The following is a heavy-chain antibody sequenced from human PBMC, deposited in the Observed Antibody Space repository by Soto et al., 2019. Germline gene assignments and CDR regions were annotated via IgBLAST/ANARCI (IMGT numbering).Heavy chain of an antibody. J-gene: IGHJ4*02. CDR1: GYTFNTYY. CDR3: ARGGHIAVVTASFDN. V-gene: IGHV1-46*02. Sequence: QVQLVQSGAEVRKPGASVKVSCKPSGYTFNTYYLHWLRQAPGQALEWMGVIHPSGGGTTYAQKFRGRVTVTRDTSTTTVFMELSSLRSDDTAVYYCARGGHIAVVTASFDNWGQGPLVTVSS. D-gene: IGHD2-21*02. CDR2: IHPSGGGT.